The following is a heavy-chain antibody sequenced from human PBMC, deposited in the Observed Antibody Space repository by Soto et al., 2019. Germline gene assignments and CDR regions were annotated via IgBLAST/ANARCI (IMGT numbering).Heavy chain of an antibody. V-gene: IGHV1-18*01. Sequence: ASVKVSGKASGYTFKNYGFKWVRQAPGQGLEWVGWITTYSGNRYSAEKFQGRVTMTTDTSTSTTYRELKSLTSDDTGVYYCAREAQLKGVAADGASDYWG. J-gene: IGHJ4*01. D-gene: IGHD6-19*01. CDR1: GYTFKNYG. CDR3: AREAQLKGVAADGASDY. CDR2: ITTYSGNR.